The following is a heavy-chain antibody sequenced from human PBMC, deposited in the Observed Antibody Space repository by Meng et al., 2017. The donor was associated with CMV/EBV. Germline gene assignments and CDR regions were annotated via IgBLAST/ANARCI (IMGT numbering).Heavy chain of an antibody. D-gene: IGHD2-2*01. V-gene: IGHV3-7*01. CDR3: ARDRGYCSSTSCRYCYFDL. CDR2: IKQDGSEK. J-gene: IGHJ2*01. Sequence: GESLKISCAASGFTFSSYWMSWVRQAPGKGLEWVANIKQDGSEKDYVDSVKGRFTISRDNAKNSLYLQMNSLRAEDTAVDYCARDRGYCSSTSCRYCYFDLWGRGTLVTVSS. CDR1: GFTFSSYW.